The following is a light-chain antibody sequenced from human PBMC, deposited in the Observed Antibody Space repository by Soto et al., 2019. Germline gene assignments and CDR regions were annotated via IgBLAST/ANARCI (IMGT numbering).Light chain of an antibody. J-gene: IGLJ3*02. Sequence: QSVLTQPPSASGTPGQGVTITCSGSSSNIGSNYVYWYQHLPGTAPKLLIYTDSRRPSGVPERFSGSKSGTSASLAISGLRSEDEADYYCATWDDSLSGVVFGGGTKLTVL. CDR2: TDS. CDR3: ATWDDSLSGVV. V-gene: IGLV1-47*01. CDR1: SSNIGSNY.